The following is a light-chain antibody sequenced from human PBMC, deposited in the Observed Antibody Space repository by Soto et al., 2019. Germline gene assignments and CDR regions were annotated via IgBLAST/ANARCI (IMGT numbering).Light chain of an antibody. CDR3: QQSYSTSIT. CDR1: QSVSSY. J-gene: IGKJ5*01. Sequence: DIQMTQSPSSLSASVGDRISITCRASQSVSSYLNWYQQKPGKAPRLLIYAASHLQTGVPSRFRGTGSATHFTLTISSLQPEDFATYYCQQSYSTSITFGQGTRLEIK. CDR2: AAS. V-gene: IGKV1-39*01.